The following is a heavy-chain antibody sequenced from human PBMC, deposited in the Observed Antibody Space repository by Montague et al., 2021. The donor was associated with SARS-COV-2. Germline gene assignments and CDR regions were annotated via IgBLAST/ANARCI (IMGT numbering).Heavy chain of an antibody. CDR1: GFSLSTSGVG. D-gene: IGHD3-9*01. V-gene: IGHV2-5*02. Sequence: PALVKPTQTLTLTCTFSGFSLSTSGVGVGWIRQPPGKALEWLALIYWDDDKRYSPSLKSRLTITKDTSKNQVVLTMTNMDPVNTATYCCAHLTMYYDILTGYYQYNWFDPWGQGTLVTVSS. CDR2: IYWDDDK. J-gene: IGHJ5*02. CDR3: AHLTMYYDILTGYYQYNWFDP.